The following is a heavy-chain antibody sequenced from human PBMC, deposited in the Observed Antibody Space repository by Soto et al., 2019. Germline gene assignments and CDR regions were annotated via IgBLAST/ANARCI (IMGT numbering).Heavy chain of an antibody. CDR1: GGSISSGGYY. V-gene: IGHV4-31*03. CDR2: IYYSGST. D-gene: IGHD2-2*01. J-gene: IGHJ5*02. CDR3: ARVDCSSSSCYEGAWFDP. Sequence: QVQLQESGPGLVKPSQTLSLTCTVSGGSISSGGYYWSWIRQHPGKGLEWIGYIYYSGSTYYNPSLKSRVTISVDTSKNQFSLKLSSVTAAVTAVYYCARVDCSSSSCYEGAWFDPWGQGTLVTVSS.